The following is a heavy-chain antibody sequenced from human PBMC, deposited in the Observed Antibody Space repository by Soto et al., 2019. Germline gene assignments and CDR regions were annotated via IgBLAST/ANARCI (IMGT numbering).Heavy chain of an antibody. Sequence: EVQLVESGGGLVKPGGSLRLSCTASGFTFSTYSMNWVRQAPGKGLEWVSSISPSSSYIYYADSVKGRFTISRDNAKNSLYLQMNSLRAEDTAVYYCARGYQEGVVVVPAESDYWGQGTLVTVSS. CDR1: GFTFSTYS. V-gene: IGHV3-21*01. D-gene: IGHD2-2*01. J-gene: IGHJ4*02. CDR3: ARGYQEGVVVVPAESDY. CDR2: ISPSSSYI.